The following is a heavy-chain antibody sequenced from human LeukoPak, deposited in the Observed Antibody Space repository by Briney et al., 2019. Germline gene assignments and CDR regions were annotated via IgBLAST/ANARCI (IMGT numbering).Heavy chain of an antibody. CDR3: ARDGWELLLDY. CDR1: GFTFDDYA. V-gene: IGHV3-9*01. D-gene: IGHD1-26*01. CDR2: ISWNSGSI. Sequence: GRSLRLSCAAPGFTFDDYAMHWVRQAPGKGLEWVSGISWNSGSIGYADSVKGRFTISRDNSKNTLYLQMNSLRAEDTAAYYCARDGWELLLDYWGQGTLVTVSS. J-gene: IGHJ4*02.